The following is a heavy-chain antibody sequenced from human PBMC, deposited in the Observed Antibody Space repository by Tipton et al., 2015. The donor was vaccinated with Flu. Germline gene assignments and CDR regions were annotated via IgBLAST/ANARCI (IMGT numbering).Heavy chain of an antibody. D-gene: IGHD6-19*01. Sequence: SLSLTCTVSGGSISSGGYYLSWVRQAPGKGPEWVSVMYSAGNTDYADSVKGRFTISRDNSMNTLYLQMNSLRAEDTAVYYCAGWIGGRSVFYWGQGTLVTVSS. CDR2: MYSAGNT. CDR3: AGWIGGRSVFY. J-gene: IGHJ4*02. CDR1: GGSISSGGYY. V-gene: IGHV3-53*01.